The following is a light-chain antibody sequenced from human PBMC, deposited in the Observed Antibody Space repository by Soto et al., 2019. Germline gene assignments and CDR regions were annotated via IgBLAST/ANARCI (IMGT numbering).Light chain of an antibody. CDR1: QSVSNSY. CDR3: QQYGSSPYT. CDR2: GAS. J-gene: IGKJ2*01. Sequence: EMLMPQSPGTLSLSPGERATLSCRASQSVSNSYLAWYQQKPGQAPRLLIYGASGRATCIPDRFSGSGSGTDFTLTIIRLEPEDFAVYYCQQYGSSPYTFGQGTKLEI. V-gene: IGKV3-20*01.